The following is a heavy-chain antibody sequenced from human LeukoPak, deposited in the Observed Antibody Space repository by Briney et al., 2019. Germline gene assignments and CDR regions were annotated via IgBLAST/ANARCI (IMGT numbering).Heavy chain of an antibody. CDR3: AREDEPYYYGSGSYSGDY. J-gene: IGHJ4*02. CDR2: IIPIFGTA. CDR1: GGTFSSYA. Sequence: SVKVSCKASGGTFSSYAISWVRQAPGQGLEWMGGIIPIFGTANYAQKFQGRVTITADESTSTAYMELSSLRSEDTAVYYCAREDEPYYYGSGSYSGDYWGQGTLVTVSS. V-gene: IGHV1-69*13. D-gene: IGHD3-10*01.